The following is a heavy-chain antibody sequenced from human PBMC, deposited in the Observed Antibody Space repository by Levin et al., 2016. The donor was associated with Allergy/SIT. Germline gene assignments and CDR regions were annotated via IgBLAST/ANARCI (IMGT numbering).Heavy chain of an antibody. Sequence: WVRQAPGQGLEWMGWINPNSGGTNYAQKFQGRVTMTRDTSISTAYMELSRLRSDDTAVYYCARARRYSSSWYYFDYWGQGTLVTVSS. V-gene: IGHV1-2*02. J-gene: IGHJ4*02. D-gene: IGHD6-13*01. CDR3: ARARRYSSSWYYFDY. CDR2: INPNSGGT.